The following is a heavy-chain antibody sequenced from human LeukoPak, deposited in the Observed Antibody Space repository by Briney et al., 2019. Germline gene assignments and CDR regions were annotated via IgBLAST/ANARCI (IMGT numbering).Heavy chain of an antibody. Sequence: PSETLSLTCTVSGGSISSGTYYWSWIRQPAGKGLEWIGRIYTSGSTNYNPSLKSRVTISVDTSKNQFSLKLSSVTAADTAVYYCARDEYYYDSSGYYYADWFDPWGQGTLVTVSS. V-gene: IGHV4-61*02. J-gene: IGHJ5*02. D-gene: IGHD3-22*01. CDR1: GGSISSGTYY. CDR3: ARDEYYYDSSGYYYADWFDP. CDR2: IYTSGST.